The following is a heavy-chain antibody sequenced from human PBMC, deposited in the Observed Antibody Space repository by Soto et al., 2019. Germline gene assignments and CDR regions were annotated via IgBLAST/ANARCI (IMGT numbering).Heavy chain of an antibody. V-gene: IGHV4-34*01. CDR1: GGSFSGYY. D-gene: IGHD3-10*01. Sequence: QVHLQKWGAGLLKPSETLSLTCAVYGGSFSGYYWSWIRQPPGKGLEWIGEINHSGSTNYNPSLKSRVSISVGTSNNQFSLKLSSVTAAYTAVYYCARGRGDGYNQHWYFDLWGRGTLVTVSS. CDR2: INHSGST. J-gene: IGHJ2*01. CDR3: ARGRGDGYNQHWYFDL.